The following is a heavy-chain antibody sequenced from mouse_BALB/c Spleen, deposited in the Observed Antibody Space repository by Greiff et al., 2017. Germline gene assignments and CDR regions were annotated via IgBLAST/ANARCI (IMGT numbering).Heavy chain of an antibody. J-gene: IGHJ4*01. CDR3: ASGRWAYAMDY. D-gene: IGHD1-1*02. Sequence: QVQLQQSGAELVRPGSSVKISCKASGYAFSSYWMNWVKQRPGQGLEWIGQIYPGDGDTNYNGKFKGKATLTADKSSSTAYMQLSSLTSEDSAVYFCASGRWAYAMDYWGQGTSVTVSS. CDR1: GYAFSSYW. V-gene: IGHV1-80*01. CDR2: IYPGDGDT.